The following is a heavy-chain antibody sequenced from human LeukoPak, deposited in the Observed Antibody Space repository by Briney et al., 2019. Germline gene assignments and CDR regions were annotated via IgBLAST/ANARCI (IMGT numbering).Heavy chain of an antibody. Sequence: GGSLRLSRAGSGFTFGDYGTTWVRQVPGKGLEWVSGINRNGDRTGYADSVEGRFTISRDSAKNSLYLQMNSLRAEDTALYRCARDGDTSGTYAFDIWGQGTMVSVSS. CDR3: ARDGDTSGTYAFDI. D-gene: IGHD3-22*01. J-gene: IGHJ3*02. CDR1: GFTFGDYG. V-gene: IGHV3-20*01. CDR2: INRNGDRT.